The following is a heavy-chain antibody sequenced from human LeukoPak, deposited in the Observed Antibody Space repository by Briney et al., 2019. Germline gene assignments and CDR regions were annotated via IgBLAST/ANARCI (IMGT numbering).Heavy chain of an antibody. J-gene: IGHJ4*02. CDR2: IGSGGGAT. Sequence: GGSLRLSCAASGFTFSSYGMHWVRQAPGKGLEWVSAIGSGGGATYYADSVKGRFTVSRDNSKNTLYLQMNSLRAEDTALYHCARRLVAAATRVFDYWGQGTLVTVSS. CDR3: ARRLVAAATRVFDY. CDR1: GFTFSSYG. D-gene: IGHD2-15*01. V-gene: IGHV3-23*01.